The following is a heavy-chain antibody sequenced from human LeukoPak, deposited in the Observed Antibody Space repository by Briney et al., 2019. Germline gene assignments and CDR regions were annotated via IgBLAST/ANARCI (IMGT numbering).Heavy chain of an antibody. D-gene: IGHD6-6*01. CDR1: GGSISTYY. CDR2: MYYSGST. J-gene: IGHJ6*02. Sequence: PSETLSLTCSVSGGSISTYYWSWIRQPPGKVLEWVGYMYYSGSTSYDPSLKSRVSISIDTSKNQVSLKLNSVTAADTAVYYCARSYSSSGYYYYGMDVWGQGTMVTVSS. CDR3: ARSYSSSGYYYYGMDV. V-gene: IGHV4-59*13.